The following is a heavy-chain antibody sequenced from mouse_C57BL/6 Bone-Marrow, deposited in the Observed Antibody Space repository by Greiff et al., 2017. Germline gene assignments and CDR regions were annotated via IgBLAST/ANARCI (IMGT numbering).Heavy chain of an antibody. Sequence: VQLQQPGAELVRPGASVKLSCKASGYTFTSYWMQWVKQRPGQGLEWIGEIDPSDSYTNYAQKFKGKATLTVDTASSTADKQLSSLTTEDYAVYYCARSYSNYVPYWGQGTLVTVSA. J-gene: IGHJ3*01. CDR2: IDPSDSYT. CDR3: ARSYSNYVPY. V-gene: IGHV1-50*01. D-gene: IGHD2-5*01. CDR1: GYTFTSYW.